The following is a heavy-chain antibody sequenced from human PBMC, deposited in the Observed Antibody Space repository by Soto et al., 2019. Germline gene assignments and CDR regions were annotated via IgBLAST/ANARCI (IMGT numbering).Heavy chain of an antibody. Sequence: GGALRLSFAASGFTFSSYGITWVRQAPGKGLEWVSFSSATGAGTYYADSVKGRFAISRDNSKTTLYLQMTSLRADDTAVYYCAKDRRAGGNYGFYSDYWGQGALVTVSS. CDR2: SSATGAGT. J-gene: IGHJ4*02. CDR1: GFTFSSYG. CDR3: AKDRRAGGNYGFYSDY. D-gene: IGHD1-7*01. V-gene: IGHV3-23*01.